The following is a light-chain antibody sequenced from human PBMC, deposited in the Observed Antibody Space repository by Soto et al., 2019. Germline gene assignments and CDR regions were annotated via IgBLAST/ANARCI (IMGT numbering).Light chain of an antibody. CDR1: ETISSDK. CDR3: QQYGSWT. V-gene: IGKV3-20*01. CDR2: GTF. Sequence: EIVLTQSPGTLSVSPGERATLSCRASETISSDKLAWYQQKPGQPPSLLIYGTFSRATGIPDRFSGSGSGTEFTLTISRLEPAASAIYYCQQYGSWTFGQGTKVEI. J-gene: IGKJ1*01.